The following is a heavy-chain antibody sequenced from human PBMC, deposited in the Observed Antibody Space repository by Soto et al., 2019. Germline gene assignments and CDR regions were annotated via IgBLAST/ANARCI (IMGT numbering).Heavy chain of an antibody. CDR1: GGSISSGGYS. J-gene: IGHJ6*02. D-gene: IGHD4-4*01. Sequence: FLTCAVSGGSISSGGYSWSWIRQPPGKGLEWIGYIYHSGSTYYNPSLKSRVTISVDRSKNQFSLKLSSVTAADTAVYYCARAGPYSNFYYYDGMDVWGQGTTVTASS. CDR2: IYHSGST. CDR3: ARAGPYSNFYYYDGMDV. V-gene: IGHV4-30-2*01.